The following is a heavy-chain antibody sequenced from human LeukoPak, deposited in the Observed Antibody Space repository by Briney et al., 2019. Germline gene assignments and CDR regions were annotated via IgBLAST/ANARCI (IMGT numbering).Heavy chain of an antibody. CDR1: GYTFTSYG. CDR3: ASGLGFCSGSDCTNLVKDYYYGMNV. Sequence: ASVKVSCKASGYTFTSYGISWVRQAPGQGLEWMGWISAYNCNTNYAQKLQGRVTMTTDTSTSTAYMELRSLRSDDTAVYCCASGLGFCSGSDCTNLVKDYYYGMNVWGQGTTVTVSS. J-gene: IGHJ6*02. CDR2: ISAYNCNT. V-gene: IGHV1-18*01. D-gene: IGHD2-15*01.